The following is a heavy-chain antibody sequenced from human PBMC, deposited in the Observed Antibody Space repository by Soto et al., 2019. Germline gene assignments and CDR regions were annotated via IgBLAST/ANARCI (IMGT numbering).Heavy chain of an antibody. CDR1: GDTISTGGYT. D-gene: IGHD6-19*01. CDR3: ARDPGAVAGKSLFG. V-gene: IGHV4-30-2*01. J-gene: IGHJ4*01. CDR2: TYHSGNP. Sequence: SETLSLTCDVSGDTISTGGYTWAWIRQPPGKALEWIGHTYHSGNPYYNPSLKSRVIISVDRSKNQFSLKLRSVTAADMAVYYCARDPGAVAGKSLFGGAQGTLVAVFS.